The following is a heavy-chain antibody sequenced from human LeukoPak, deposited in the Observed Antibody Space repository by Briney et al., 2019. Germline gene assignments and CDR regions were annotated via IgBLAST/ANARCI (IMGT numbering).Heavy chain of an antibody. CDR2: INSNGRNI. J-gene: IGHJ4*02. Sequence: GGSLRLSCAASGFSFSSYEMNWVRQAPGKGLEWISYINSNGRNIDYADSVKGRFTISRDNSQNTVDLQMDSLRAEDTAVYYCARGGPLGDTNRFDFWGQGILVTVSS. CDR3: ARGGPLGDTNRFDF. V-gene: IGHV3-48*03. D-gene: IGHD1-14*01. CDR1: GFSFSSYE.